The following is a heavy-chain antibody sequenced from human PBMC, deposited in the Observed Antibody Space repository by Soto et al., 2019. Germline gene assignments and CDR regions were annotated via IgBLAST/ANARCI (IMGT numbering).Heavy chain of an antibody. J-gene: IGHJ6*02. V-gene: IGHV4-31*03. CDR3: ARVFGFGGMDV. Sequence: QVQLQESGPGLVKPSQTLSLTCTVSGGSISSGGYYWSWIRQHPGKVLEWIGYIYYSGSTYYHPSLKSRVTISVDTSKNQFSLKLSSVTAADTAGYYCARVFGFGGMDVWGQGTTVTVSS. CDR2: IYYSGST. D-gene: IGHD3-10*01. CDR1: GGSISSGGYY.